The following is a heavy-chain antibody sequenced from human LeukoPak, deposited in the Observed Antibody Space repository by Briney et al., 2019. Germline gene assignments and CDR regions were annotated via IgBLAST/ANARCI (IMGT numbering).Heavy chain of an antibody. V-gene: IGHV2-5*02. CDR3: AHQIVGATTSNAFDI. Sequence: SGPTLVKPTQTLTLTCTFSGFSLSTSGVGVGCIRQPPGKALEWLALIYWDDDKRYSPSLKSRLTITKDTSKNQVVLTMTNMDPVDTATYYCAHQIVGATTSNAFDIWGQGTMVTVSS. CDR2: IYWDDDK. J-gene: IGHJ3*02. CDR1: GFSLSTSGVG. D-gene: IGHD1-26*01.